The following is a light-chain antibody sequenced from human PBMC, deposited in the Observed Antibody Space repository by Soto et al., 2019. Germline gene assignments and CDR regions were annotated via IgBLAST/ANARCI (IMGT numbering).Light chain of an antibody. J-gene: IGKJ1*01. Sequence: EIVMTQSPATLSVSPGERATLSCRAGQRVTRNLAWYQQKPGQAPRLLIYGASTRATGIPARFSGSGSGTEFTLTISSLQSEDFAVYYCQQYNNWPQTFGQGTKVEIK. V-gene: IGKV3-15*01. CDR2: GAS. CDR3: QQYNNWPQT. CDR1: QRVTRN.